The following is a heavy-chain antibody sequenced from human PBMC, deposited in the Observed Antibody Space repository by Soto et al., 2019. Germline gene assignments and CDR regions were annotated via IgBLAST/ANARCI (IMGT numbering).Heavy chain of an antibody. V-gene: IGHV5-51*01. CDR1: DYTFAAYW. J-gene: IGHJ3*02. D-gene: IGHD2-8*01. CDR3: ARPDYTTGVWYHVYDS. CDR2: INPGDSDV. Sequence: GESLKISCNGFDYTFAAYWIGCVRQMPWKGLEWVGIINPGDSDVRYSPPFEGQVTISADKSINTAYLQWSSLKASDTAMYYCARPDYTTGVWYHVYDSWGQGTMVTVSS.